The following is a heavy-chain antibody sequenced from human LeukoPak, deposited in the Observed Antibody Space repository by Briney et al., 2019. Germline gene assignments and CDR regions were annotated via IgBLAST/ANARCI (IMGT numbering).Heavy chain of an antibody. V-gene: IGHV4-31*03. CDR2: IYYSGST. Sequence: SETLSLTCTVSGGSISSGGYYWSWIRQHPGKGLKWIGYIYYSGSTYYNPSLKSRVTISVDTSKNQFSLKLSSVTAADTAVYYCASYRGRQVEYSSSPPFDYWGQGTLVTVSS. J-gene: IGHJ4*02. CDR1: GGSISSGGYY. CDR3: ASYRGRQVEYSSSPPFDY. D-gene: IGHD6-6*01.